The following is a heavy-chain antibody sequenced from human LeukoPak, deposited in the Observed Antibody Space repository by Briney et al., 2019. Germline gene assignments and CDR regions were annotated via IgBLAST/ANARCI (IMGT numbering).Heavy chain of an antibody. D-gene: IGHD1-26*01. CDR3: ARTTNFDY. J-gene: IGHJ4*02. Sequence: GASVKVSCKTSGYTFTGYYMHWVRQAPGQGLEWMGWINPNSGGTNYAQKFQGRVTMTRDTSISTAYLQWSSLKASDTAIYYCARTTNFDYWGQGTLVTVSS. V-gene: IGHV1-2*02. CDR2: INPNSGGT. CDR1: GYTFTGYY.